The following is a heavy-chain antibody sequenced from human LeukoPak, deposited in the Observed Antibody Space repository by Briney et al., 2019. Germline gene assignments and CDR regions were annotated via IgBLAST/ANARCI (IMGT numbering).Heavy chain of an antibody. CDR2: INSDGSWT. CDR3: VSFYETY. V-gene: IGHV3-74*01. CDR1: GNYR. J-gene: IGHJ4*02. Sequence: GGSLRLSCAASGNYRMHWVRQAPGKGLVWVSHINSDGSWTSYADSVKGRFTISKDNAKNTVYLQMNSLRAEDTAVYYCVSFYETYWGRGTLVTVSS. D-gene: IGHD2/OR15-2a*01.